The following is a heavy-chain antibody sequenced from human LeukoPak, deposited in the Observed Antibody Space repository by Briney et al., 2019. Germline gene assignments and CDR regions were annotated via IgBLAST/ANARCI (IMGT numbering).Heavy chain of an antibody. Sequence: ASVKVSCKASGYTFTSYGISWVRQAPGQGLEWMGWTSAYNGNTNYAQKLQGRVTMTTDTSTSTAYMELRSLRSDDTAVYYCARDRYYYDSSGYYLVDYWGQGTLVTVSS. D-gene: IGHD3-22*01. V-gene: IGHV1-18*01. CDR1: GYTFTSYG. CDR3: ARDRYYYDSSGYYLVDY. CDR2: TSAYNGNT. J-gene: IGHJ4*02.